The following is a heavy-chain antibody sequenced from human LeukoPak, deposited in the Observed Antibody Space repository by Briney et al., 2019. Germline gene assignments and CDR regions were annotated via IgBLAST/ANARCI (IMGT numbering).Heavy chain of an antibody. CDR3: AGDYEGYYFDY. CDR2: IYYSGST. V-gene: IGHV4-59*01. J-gene: IGHJ4*02. D-gene: IGHD3-22*01. CDR1: GGSISSYY. Sequence: PSETLSLTCTVSGGSISSYYWSWIRQPPGKGLEWIGYIYYSGSTNYNPSLKSRVTISIDTSNNQFSLKLSSVTAADTAVYYCAGDYEGYYFDYWGQGTLVTVSS.